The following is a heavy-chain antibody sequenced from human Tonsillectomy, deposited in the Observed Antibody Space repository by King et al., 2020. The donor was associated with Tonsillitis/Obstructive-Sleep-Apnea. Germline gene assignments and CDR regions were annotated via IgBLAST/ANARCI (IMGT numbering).Heavy chain of an antibody. CDR2: INETGGS. CDR1: GGSFSGHY. CDR3: ARGPRGSGRNYYFYFMDV. Sequence: VQLQQWGAGLLKPSETLSLTCAVYGGSFSGHYWTWVRQSPGKGLEWIGEINETGGSNYNLSLRSRVTMSRDTSKNQFSLKLSSVTAADTAVYYCARGPRGSGRNYYFYFMDVWGKGTTVTVSS. V-gene: IGHV4-34*01. J-gene: IGHJ6*03. D-gene: IGHD3-10*01.